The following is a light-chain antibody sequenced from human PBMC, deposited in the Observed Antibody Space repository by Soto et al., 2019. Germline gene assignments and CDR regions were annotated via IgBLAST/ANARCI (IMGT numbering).Light chain of an antibody. J-gene: IGKJ5*01. CDR1: ESIRIH. Sequence: DIPMTQSPSSLSASVGDRISITCRASESIRIHLNWYQQKPGKAPRLLIYAASRLQSGVPSRFSGTGSGADFTLTISSLQPEDFAIYYCQQTYGKPLVTFGQGTRLEIK. CDR2: AAS. CDR3: QQTYGKPLVT. V-gene: IGKV1-39*01.